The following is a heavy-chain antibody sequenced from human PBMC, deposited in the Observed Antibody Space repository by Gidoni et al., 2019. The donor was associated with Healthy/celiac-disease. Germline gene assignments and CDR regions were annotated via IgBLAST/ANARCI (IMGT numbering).Heavy chain of an antibody. Sequence: EVQLVESGGGLVKPGGSLRLSCAASGFTFSSYSMNWVRQAPGKGLECVSSISSSSSYIYYADSVKGRFTISRDNAKNSLYLQMNSLRAEDTAVYYCARGVQAKYYYYYGMDVWGQGTTVTVSS. D-gene: IGHD5-12*01. CDR1: GFTFSSYS. CDR2: ISSSSSYI. V-gene: IGHV3-21*01. J-gene: IGHJ6*02. CDR3: ARGVQAKYYYYYGMDV.